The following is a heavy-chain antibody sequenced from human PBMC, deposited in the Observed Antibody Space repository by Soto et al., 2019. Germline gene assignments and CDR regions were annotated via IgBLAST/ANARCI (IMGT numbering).Heavy chain of an antibody. V-gene: IGHV3-23*01. CDR2: ISATGGST. J-gene: IGHJ4*02. D-gene: IGHD3-10*01. Sequence: EVQLMESGGGLVQPGGSLRLSCAASGFTFDNYAMNWVRQAPGKGLEWVSGISATGGSTYYASSVRGRFGISRDNSTNTLDLQMNILRAEDTAVYYCARSLAVFLWLGELLSLGFDSWGQGTLVTASS. CDR3: ARSLAVFLWLGELLSLGFDS. CDR1: GFTFDNYA.